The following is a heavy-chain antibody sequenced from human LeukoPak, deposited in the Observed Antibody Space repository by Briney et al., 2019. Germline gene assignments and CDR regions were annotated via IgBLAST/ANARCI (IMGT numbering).Heavy chain of an antibody. Sequence: SETLSLTCTVSGGSIGIYYWNWIRQPAGKGLEWIGRIFTSGIANYNPSLKSRVTMSVDTSKNQFSLHLSSVTAADTAVYYCAREISGTYYNPLGYMDVWGKGTTVTVSS. D-gene: IGHD3-10*01. CDR1: GGSIGIYY. V-gene: IGHV4-4*07. CDR2: IFTSGIA. CDR3: AREISGTYYNPLGYMDV. J-gene: IGHJ6*03.